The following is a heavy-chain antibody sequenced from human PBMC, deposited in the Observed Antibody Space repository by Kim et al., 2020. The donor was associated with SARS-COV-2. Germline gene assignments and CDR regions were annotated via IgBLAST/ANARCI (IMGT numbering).Heavy chain of an antibody. J-gene: IGHJ4*02. CDR1: GGSISSSSYY. Sequence: SETLSLTCTVSGGSISSSSYYWGWIRQPPGKGLEWIGSIYYSGSTYYNPSLKSRVTISVDTSKNQFSLKLSSVTAADTAVYYCAREWTEMATIKGFDYWGQGTLVTVSS. CDR3: AREWTEMATIKGFDY. CDR2: IYYSGST. D-gene: IGHD5-12*01. V-gene: IGHV4-39*07.